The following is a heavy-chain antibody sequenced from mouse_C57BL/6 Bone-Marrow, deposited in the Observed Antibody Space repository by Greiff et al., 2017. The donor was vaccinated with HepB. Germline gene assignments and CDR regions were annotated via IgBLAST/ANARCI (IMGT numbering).Heavy chain of an antibody. J-gene: IGHJ3*01. V-gene: IGHV6-3*01. CDR3: TAFYSY. D-gene: IGHD2-1*01. CDR1: GFTFSNYW. CDR2: IRLKSDNYAT. Sequence: DVQLQESGGGLVQPGGSMKLSCVASGFTFSNYWMNWVRQSPEKGLEWVAQIRLKSDNYATHYAESVKGMFTISRDDSKSSVYLQMNNLRAEDTEIYYCTAFYSYWGQGTLVTVSA.